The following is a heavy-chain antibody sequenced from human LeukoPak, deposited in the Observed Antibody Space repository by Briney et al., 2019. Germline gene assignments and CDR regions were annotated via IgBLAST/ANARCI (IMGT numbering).Heavy chain of an antibody. V-gene: IGHV5-51*01. J-gene: IGHJ5*02. CDR1: GYNFTTYW. D-gene: IGHD2-15*01. Sequence: GESLKISCKGSGYNFTTYWIGWVRQMPGKGLEWMGIIYPGDFDTRYSPSFQGQVTISADKSISTAYLQWSSLKASDTAMYYCARQEYCSGGSCYTWFDPWGQGTLVTVSS. CDR2: IYPGDFDT. CDR3: ARQEYCSGGSCYTWFDP.